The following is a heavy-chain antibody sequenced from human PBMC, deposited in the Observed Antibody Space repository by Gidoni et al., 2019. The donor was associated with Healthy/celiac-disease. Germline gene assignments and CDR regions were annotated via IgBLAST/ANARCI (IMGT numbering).Heavy chain of an antibody. CDR3: TRDLEGDAFDI. CDR1: GFTFGDYA. Sequence: EVQLVESGGGLVQPGRSLRLSCTASGFTFGDYAMSWVRQAPGKGLEWVGFIRSKAYGGTTEYAASVKGRFTISRDDSKSIAYLQMNSLKTEDTAVYYCTRDLEGDAFDIWGQGTMVTVSS. CDR2: IRSKAYGGTT. V-gene: IGHV3-49*04. J-gene: IGHJ3*02.